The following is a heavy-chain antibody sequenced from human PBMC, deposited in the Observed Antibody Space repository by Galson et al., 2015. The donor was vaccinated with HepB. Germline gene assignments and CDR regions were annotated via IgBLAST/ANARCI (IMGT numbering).Heavy chain of an antibody. CDR1: GFTFSNYA. D-gene: IGHD5-24*01. CDR3: AHVERWLQLGSDY. V-gene: IGHV3-30*04. CDR2: ISYDGSNK. J-gene: IGHJ4*02. Sequence: SLRLSCAASGFTFSNYAMHWVRQAPGKGLEWVAVISYDGSNKYYADSVKGRFTISRDNSKNTLYLQMNSLRAEDTAVYYCAHVERWLQLGSDYWGQGTLVTVSS.